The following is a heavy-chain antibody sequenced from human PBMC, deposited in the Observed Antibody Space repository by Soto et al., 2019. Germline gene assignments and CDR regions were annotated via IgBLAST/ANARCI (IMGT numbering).Heavy chain of an antibody. D-gene: IGHD2-8*01. Sequence: GGSLRLSCAASGFTFSSGAMSWVRHAPGEGLGWVSGINGGGVSTYYAESVKCRFTISRDNSKNTVYLQMNSLRAEDTAVYYCAKSPRYCTNGLCYPVYYLDYWGQGS. CDR1: GFTFSSGA. V-gene: IGHV3-23*01. J-gene: IGHJ4*02. CDR3: AKSPRYCTNGLCYPVYYLDY. CDR2: INGGGVST.